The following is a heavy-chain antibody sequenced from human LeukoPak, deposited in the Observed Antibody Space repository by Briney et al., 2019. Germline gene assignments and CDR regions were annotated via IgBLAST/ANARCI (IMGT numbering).Heavy chain of an antibody. V-gene: IGHV4-34*01. J-gene: IGHJ4*02. CDR3: ARGSRAYSYGYHRD. CDR1: GGSLRGDT. CDR2: INHRRST. D-gene: IGHD5-18*01. Sequence: PSETLSLTCGVYGGSLRGDTWRWICQTPGKGLEWIGEINHRRSTNYSPSFKTRVTMSVDTSKNQISLMLNSVTAADTAVYSCARGSRAYSYGYHRDWGQGTLVTVSS.